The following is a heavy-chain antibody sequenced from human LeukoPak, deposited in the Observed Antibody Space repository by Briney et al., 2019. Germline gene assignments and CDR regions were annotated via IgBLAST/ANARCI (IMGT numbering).Heavy chain of an antibody. V-gene: IGHV3-74*01. Sequence: GGSLRLSCAASGFTVSSNYMSWVRQAPGKGLVWVSRINSDGSSTSYADSVKGRFTISRDNAKNSLYLQMNSLRAEDTAVYYCARLLVYNSGGEAFDYWGPGTLVTVSS. D-gene: IGHD3-10*01. CDR2: INSDGSST. J-gene: IGHJ4*02. CDR3: ARLLVYNSGGEAFDY. CDR1: GFTVSSNY.